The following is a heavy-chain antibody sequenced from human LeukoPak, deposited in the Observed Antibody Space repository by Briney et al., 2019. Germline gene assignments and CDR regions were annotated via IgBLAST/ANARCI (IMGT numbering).Heavy chain of an antibody. J-gene: IGHJ5*02. Sequence: GGSLRLSCATSGFTFSSFNMNWVRQAPGKGLEWVSHISSSSDYISYANSVKGRFTISRDNAKNSLYLQMNSLRAEDTAVYYCASASSGGSCYLWGQGTLVTVSS. CDR3: ASASSGGSCYL. CDR2: ISSSSDYI. CDR1: GFTFSSFN. V-gene: IGHV3-21*01. D-gene: IGHD2-15*01.